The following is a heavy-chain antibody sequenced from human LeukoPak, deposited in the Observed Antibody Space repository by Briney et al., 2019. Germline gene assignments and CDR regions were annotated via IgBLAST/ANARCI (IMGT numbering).Heavy chain of an antibody. CDR2: INPSGGST. V-gene: IGHV1-46*01. Sequence: ASVKVSFKASGYTFTSYYMHWVRQAPGQGLEWMGIINPSGGSTSYAQKFQGRVTMTRDTSTSTVYMELSSLRSEDTAVYYCARDSVVGGGLNNWLDPWGQGTLVTVSS. CDR1: GYTFTSYY. CDR3: ARDSVVGGGLNNWLDP. J-gene: IGHJ5*02. D-gene: IGHD2-2*01.